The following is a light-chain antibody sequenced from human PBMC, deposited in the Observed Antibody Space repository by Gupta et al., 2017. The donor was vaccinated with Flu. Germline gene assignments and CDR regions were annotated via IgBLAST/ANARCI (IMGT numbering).Light chain of an antibody. CDR3: QQYDSTPNT. Sequence: LSLSPVEGATISCRASQSVSSSYLAWYQQKPDQAPRLLIYGASSRATGVPDRFSGSGSGTDFTLTISSLQPEDVAVYYCQQYDSTPNTFGQGTKLEIK. V-gene: IGKV3-20*01. CDR1: QSVSSSY. J-gene: IGKJ2*01. CDR2: GAS.